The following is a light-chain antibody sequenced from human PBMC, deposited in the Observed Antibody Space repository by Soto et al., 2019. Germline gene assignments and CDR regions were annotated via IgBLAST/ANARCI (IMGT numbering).Light chain of an antibody. CDR2: EVT. CDR1: SSDVGSHNL. Sequence: QSALTQPASVSGSPGQSITISCTGTSSDVGSHNLVSWYQQHPGQAPNLMSYEVTKRPLGVSTRFSASKSGNTASLTISGLQAEDEAEYYCCSYGGSRAVFGGGTQLTVL. V-gene: IGLV2-23*02. J-gene: IGLJ7*01. CDR3: CSYGGSRAV.